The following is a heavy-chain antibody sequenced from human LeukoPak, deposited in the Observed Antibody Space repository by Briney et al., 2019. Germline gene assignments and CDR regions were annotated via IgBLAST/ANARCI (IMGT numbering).Heavy chain of an antibody. Sequence: ASVKVSCKASGYTFTSYYMHWVRQAPGQGLEWMGWINPNSGGTNYAQKFQGRVTMTRDTSISTAYMELSRLRSGDTAVYYCAKAVAGNYYYYYMDVWGKGTTVTISS. CDR2: INPNSGGT. CDR1: GYTFTSYY. D-gene: IGHD6-19*01. J-gene: IGHJ6*03. V-gene: IGHV1-2*02. CDR3: AKAVAGNYYYYYMDV.